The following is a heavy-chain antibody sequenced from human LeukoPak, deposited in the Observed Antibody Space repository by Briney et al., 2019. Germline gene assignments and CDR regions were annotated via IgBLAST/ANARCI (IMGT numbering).Heavy chain of an antibody. V-gene: IGHV3-21*01. CDR3: ARAPLRYFDWPRKHDAFDI. J-gene: IGHJ3*02. D-gene: IGHD3-9*01. CDR2: IYGGSSFT. CDR1: GFSFSSFS. Sequence: GGFLRLSCAASGFSFSSFSMNWVRQAPGKGLDWVSYIYGGSSFTYYVDSGKGRFTISRDNAKNSLYLQMKSLRAEDTAVYYCARAPLRYFDWPRKHDAFDIWGQGTMVTVSS.